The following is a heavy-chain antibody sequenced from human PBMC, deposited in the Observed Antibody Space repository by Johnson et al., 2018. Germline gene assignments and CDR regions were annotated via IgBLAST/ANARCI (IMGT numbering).Heavy chain of an antibody. D-gene: IGHD1-14*01. CDR1: GFTFSSYA. V-gene: IGHV3-30-3*01. CDR2: ISYDGSNK. CDR3: ARIINNPAVAFDI. J-gene: IGHJ3*02. Sequence: VQLVQSGGGVVQPGRSLRLSCAASGFTFSSYAMHWVRQAPGKGLEWVAVISYDGSNKYYADSVKGRFTISRDNSKNTLYLQMNSLRAEDTAVYYCARIINNPAVAFDIWGQGTMVTVSS.